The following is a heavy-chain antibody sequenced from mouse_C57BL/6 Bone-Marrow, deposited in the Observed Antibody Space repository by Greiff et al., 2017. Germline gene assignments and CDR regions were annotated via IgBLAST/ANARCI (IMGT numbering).Heavy chain of an antibody. J-gene: IGHJ4*01. CDR2: IDPSDSYT. Sequence: VQLQQPGAELVMPGASVKLSCKASGYTFTSYWMPWVKQRPGQGLEWIGEIDPSDSYTNYNQKFKGKATLTVDKSSSPAYMQLSSLTSEESAVYYCARVSYYGSSLYYYAMDDWGQGTSVTVSS. CDR1: GYTFTSYW. D-gene: IGHD1-1*01. CDR3: ARVSYYGSSLYYYAMDD. V-gene: IGHV1-69*01.